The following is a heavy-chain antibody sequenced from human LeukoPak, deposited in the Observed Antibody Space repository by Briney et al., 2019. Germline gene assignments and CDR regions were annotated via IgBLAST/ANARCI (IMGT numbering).Heavy chain of an antibody. V-gene: IGHV4-34*01. CDR3: ARGYDFWSGYYWNWFDP. Sequence: SETLSLTCAVYGGSFSGYYWSWIRQPPGKGLEWIGEINHSGGTNYNPSLKSRVTISVDTSKNQFSLKLSSVTAADTAVYYCARGYDFWSGYYWNWFDPWGQGTLVTVSS. J-gene: IGHJ5*02. CDR1: GGSFSGYY. D-gene: IGHD3-3*01. CDR2: INHSGGT.